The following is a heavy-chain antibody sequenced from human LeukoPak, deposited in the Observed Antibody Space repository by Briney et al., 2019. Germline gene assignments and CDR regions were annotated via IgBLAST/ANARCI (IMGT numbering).Heavy chain of an antibody. CDR3: AKVGVVGATIFGPLDY. J-gene: IGHJ4*02. V-gene: IGHV3-23*01. D-gene: IGHD1-26*01. CDR2: ISGSGGST. Sequence: GGSLRLSCAASGFTFSSYAMSWVRQAPGKGLEWVSAISGSGGSTYYADSVKGRFTISRDNSKNTLYLQMNSLRAEDTAVYYCAKVGVVGATIFGPLDYWGQGTPVTVSS. CDR1: GFTFSSYA.